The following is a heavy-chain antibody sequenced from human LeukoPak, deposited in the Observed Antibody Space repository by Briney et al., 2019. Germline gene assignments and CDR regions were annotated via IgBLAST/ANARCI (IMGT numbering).Heavy chain of an antibody. D-gene: IGHD3-22*01. V-gene: IGHV1-8*01. J-gene: IGHJ4*02. Sequence: GASVKVSCKASGYTFTSYDINWVRQATGQGLEWMGWMNPNSGSTGYAQKFQGRVTMTRNTSISTAYMELSSLRSEDTAVYYCARAYYYDSSGYGGADYWGQGTLVTVSS. CDR1: GYTFTSYD. CDR2: MNPNSGST. CDR3: ARAYYYDSSGYGGADY.